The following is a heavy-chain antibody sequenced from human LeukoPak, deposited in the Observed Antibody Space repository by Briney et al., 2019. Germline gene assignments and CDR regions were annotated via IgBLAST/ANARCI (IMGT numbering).Heavy chain of an antibody. V-gene: IGHV3-9*01. CDR2: ISWNSGSI. CDR1: GFTFDDYA. Sequence: GGSLRLSCAASGFTFDDYAMHWVRQAPGKGQEWVSGISWNSGSIGYADSVKGRFTISRDNAKNSLYLQMNSLRAEDTALYYCAKGSQRYSSSLGGPIDYWGQGTLVTVSS. J-gene: IGHJ4*02. CDR3: AKGSQRYSSSLGGPIDY. D-gene: IGHD6-13*01.